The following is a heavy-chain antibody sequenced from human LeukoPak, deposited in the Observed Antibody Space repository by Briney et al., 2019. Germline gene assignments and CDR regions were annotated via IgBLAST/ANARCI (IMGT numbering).Heavy chain of an antibody. D-gene: IGHD2/OR15-2a*01. CDR3: AKLGSTTQMGDY. J-gene: IGHJ4*02. V-gene: IGHV3-23*01. Sequence: GGFLRLSCAASAFKFSSYAMNWVRQAPGKGLEWVAGISGGGAGTYYVDSVKGRFTISRDNSKNTLYLQMNSLGAEDTAVYYCAKLGSTTQMGDYWGQGTPVTVSS. CDR1: AFKFSSYA. CDR2: ISGGGAGT.